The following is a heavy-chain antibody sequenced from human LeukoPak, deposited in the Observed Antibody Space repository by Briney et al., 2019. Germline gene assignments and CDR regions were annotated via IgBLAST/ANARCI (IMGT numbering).Heavy chain of an antibody. V-gene: IGHV3-21*01. D-gene: IGHD3-10*01. CDR1: VFPFGSYS. Sequence: PGGSLRVSCAAPVFPFGSYSLNWVRQAPGKGLEWVSSISSSSSYIYYADSVKGRFTISRDNAKNSLYLQMNSLRAEDTAVYYCARLCYYGSGGVWGKGTTVTVSS. J-gene: IGHJ6*04. CDR2: ISSSSSYI. CDR3: ARLCYYGSGGV.